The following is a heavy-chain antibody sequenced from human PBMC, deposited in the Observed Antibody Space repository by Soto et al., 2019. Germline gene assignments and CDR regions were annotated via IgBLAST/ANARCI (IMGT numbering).Heavy chain of an antibody. CDR1: GGSISSSNW. CDR3: ARDGLRLYYYDTSGVSGYFDL. Sequence: QVQLQESGPGLVKPSATLSLTCTVSGGSISSSNWWSWVRQPPGKGLEWIGEIYHSGSTNYNPTLKRPVTISVDTPKNQFSLKLSSVTAAHTAVYYCARDGLRLYYYDTSGVSGYFDLWGRGTLVTVSS. D-gene: IGHD3-22*01. J-gene: IGHJ2*01. V-gene: IGHV4-4*02. CDR2: IYHSGST.